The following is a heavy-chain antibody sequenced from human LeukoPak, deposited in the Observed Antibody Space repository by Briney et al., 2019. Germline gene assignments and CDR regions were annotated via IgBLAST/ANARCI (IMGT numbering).Heavy chain of an antibody. CDR2: INPNSGGT. D-gene: IGHD3-16*02. CDR3: ARTEHLPLLRLGELSLHALDI. Sequence: GASVKVSCKASGYTFTGYYMHWVRQAPGQGLERMGWINPNSGGTNYAQKFQGRVTMTRDTSISTAYMELSRLRSDDTAVYYCARTEHLPLLRLGELSLHALDIWGQGTMVTVSS. J-gene: IGHJ3*02. CDR1: GYTFTGYY. V-gene: IGHV1-2*02.